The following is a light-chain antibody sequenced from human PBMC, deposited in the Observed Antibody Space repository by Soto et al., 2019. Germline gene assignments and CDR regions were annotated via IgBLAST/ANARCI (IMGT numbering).Light chain of an antibody. CDR2: AAS. CDR1: QRISSY. V-gene: IGKV1-39*01. CDR3: QQSYSAPIT. Sequence: DIQMTQSPSSLSASVGDRVTITCRASQRISSYLNWYQQKPGKAPNLLIYAASSLQSGVPSRFSGSGSGTDFTLTISSLQPEDFATYYCQQSYSAPITFGQGTKVDIK. J-gene: IGKJ1*01.